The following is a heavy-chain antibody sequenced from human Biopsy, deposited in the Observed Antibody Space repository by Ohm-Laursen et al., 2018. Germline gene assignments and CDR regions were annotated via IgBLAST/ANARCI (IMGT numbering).Heavy chain of an antibody. Sequence: SLRLSCAASGFTFSSHAMSWVCQAPGKGPECVSVINGSGGSTYYADPVKGRFTISRDNSRNTLYLQMNSLRADDTAMYYCARDLYDFCGGCPFDPWGQGTLVTVSP. CDR1: GFTFSSHA. CDR3: ARDLYDFCGGCPFDP. CDR2: INGSGGST. J-gene: IGHJ5*02. V-gene: IGHV3-23*01. D-gene: IGHD3-3*01.